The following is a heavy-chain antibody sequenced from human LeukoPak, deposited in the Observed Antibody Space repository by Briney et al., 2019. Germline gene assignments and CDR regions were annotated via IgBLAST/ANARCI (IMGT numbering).Heavy chain of an antibody. CDR2: IIPIFGTA. V-gene: IGHV1-69*05. D-gene: IGHD3-22*01. CDR1: GGTFSSYA. CDR3: ARVPYLGSSGYLLHEYYFDY. Sequence: SVKVPCKASGGTFSSYAISWVRQAPGQGLEWMGGIIPIFGTANYTQKFQGRVTITTDESTSTAYMELSSLRSEDTAVYYCARVPYLGSSGYLLHEYYFDYWGQGTLVTVSS. J-gene: IGHJ4*02.